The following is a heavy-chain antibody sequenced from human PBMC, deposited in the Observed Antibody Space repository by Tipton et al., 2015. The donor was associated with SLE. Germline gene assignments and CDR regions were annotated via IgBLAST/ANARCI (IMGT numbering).Heavy chain of an antibody. J-gene: IGHJ5*02. CDR1: GGSFSGYY. Sequence: TLSLTCAVYGGSFSGYYWSWIRQPPGKGLEWIGEINHSGSTNYNPSLKSRVTISVDTSKNQFSLKLSSVTAADTAVYYCARARYCSGGSCSNWFDPWGQGTLVTVSS. V-gene: IGHV4-34*01. CDR3: ARARYCSGGSCSNWFDP. CDR2: INHSGST. D-gene: IGHD2-15*01.